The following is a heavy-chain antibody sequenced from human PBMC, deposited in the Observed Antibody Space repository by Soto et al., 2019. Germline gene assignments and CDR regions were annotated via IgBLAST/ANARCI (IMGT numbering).Heavy chain of an antibody. CDR2: MNPNSGNT. D-gene: IGHD6-13*01. Sequence: ASVKVSCKASGHTFTSYDINWVRQAIGQGLEWMGWMNPNSGNTDYAQKFQGRVTMTRNTSISTAYMELSSLRSEDTAVYYCARERSAAGTGWFDPWGQGTLVTVSS. CDR3: ARERSAAGTGWFDP. V-gene: IGHV1-8*01. J-gene: IGHJ5*02. CDR1: GHTFTSYD.